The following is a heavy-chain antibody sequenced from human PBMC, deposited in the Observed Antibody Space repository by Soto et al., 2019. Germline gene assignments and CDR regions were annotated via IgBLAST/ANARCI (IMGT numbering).Heavy chain of an antibody. J-gene: IGHJ4*02. V-gene: IGHV1-46*03. CDR1: GYTFTSSH. CDR3: TGDGDCDGWEVLLDY. Sequence: QVQLVQSGAEVKKPGATVKLSCKASGYTFTSSHMHWVRQVPGQGLEWMGVIDCRGGTTSYTQKFQGRVTMITDASTSTVYMYLDSLRSEDTAVYYCTGDGDCDGWEVLLDYWGQGTLVTVSS. D-gene: IGHD1-26*01. CDR2: IDCRGGTT.